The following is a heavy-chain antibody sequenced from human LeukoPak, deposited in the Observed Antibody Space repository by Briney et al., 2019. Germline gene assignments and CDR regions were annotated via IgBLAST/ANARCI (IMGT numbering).Heavy chain of an antibody. CDR1: GFTFSDYE. V-gene: IGHV3-48*03. D-gene: IGHD5-24*01. Sequence: PGGSLRLSCAASGFTFSDYEMNWVRQAPGKGLEWVSYISSSGSIVHYADAVKGRFTISRDNAKNSLYLQMNSLRAEDTAVYYCARDRDDYDDVEYSHHWGQGTLVSVSS. CDR3: ARDRDDYDDVEYSHH. J-gene: IGHJ1*01. CDR2: ISSSGSIV.